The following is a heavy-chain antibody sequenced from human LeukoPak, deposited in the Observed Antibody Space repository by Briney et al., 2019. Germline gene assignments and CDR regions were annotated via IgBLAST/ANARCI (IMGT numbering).Heavy chain of an antibody. Sequence: GSLRLSCAASGFTFSSYAMSWVRQAPGKGLEWVSAISGSGGSTYYADSVKGRFTISRDNSKNTLYLQMNSLRAEDTAVYYCAKGSCSSTSCYTFDYWGQGTLVTVSS. CDR1: GFTFSSYA. CDR3: AKGSCSSTSCYTFDY. CDR2: ISGSGGST. D-gene: IGHD2-2*02. J-gene: IGHJ4*02. V-gene: IGHV3-23*01.